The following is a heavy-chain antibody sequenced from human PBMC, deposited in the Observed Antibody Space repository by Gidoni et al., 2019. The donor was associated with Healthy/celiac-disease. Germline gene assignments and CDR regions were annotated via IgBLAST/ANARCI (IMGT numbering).Heavy chain of an antibody. CDR2: ISYSGST. Sequence: QLQLQESGPGLVKPSETLSLTCTVSGGSISSSSYYWGWLRQPPGKGLEWIGSISYSGSTYYNPSLKSRVTISVDTSKNQFSLKLSSVTAADTAVYYCARHGLGGRGEEYSSGAQGYYYYMDVWGKGTTVTVSS. J-gene: IGHJ6*03. V-gene: IGHV4-39*01. CDR3: ARHGLGGRGEEYSSGAQGYYYYMDV. D-gene: IGHD6-19*01. CDR1: GGSISSSSYY.